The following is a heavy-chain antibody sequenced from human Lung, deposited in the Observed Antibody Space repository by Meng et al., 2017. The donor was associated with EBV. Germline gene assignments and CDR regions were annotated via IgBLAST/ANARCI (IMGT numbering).Heavy chain of an antibody. CDR2: IYHSGST. J-gene: IGHJ4*02. D-gene: IGHD2-21*02. Sequence: SGPVRWRPSAHPPLPLPGLVAALGSGNRWIWIRQPPGKGLEWIGEIYHSGSTNYNPSLKSRVTISVDESKNQFSLRLSSVTAADTAVYYCARVGAYCGGDCYHPRWGQGTLVTVSS. CDR1: VAALGSGNR. V-gene: IGHV4-4*02. CDR3: ARVGAYCGGDCYHPR.